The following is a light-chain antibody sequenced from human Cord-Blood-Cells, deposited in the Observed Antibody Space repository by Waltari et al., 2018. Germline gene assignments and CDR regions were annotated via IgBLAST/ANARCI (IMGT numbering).Light chain of an antibody. CDR1: SSDVGGYNY. Sequence: QSALTQPASVSASPGQSITISCPGTSSDVGGYNYVPWYQQHPGKAPKLMIYEVSNRPSGVSNRFSGSKSGNTASLTISGLQAEDEADYYCSSYTSSSTLVFGTGTKVTVL. CDR3: SSYTSSSTLV. J-gene: IGLJ1*01. CDR2: EVS. V-gene: IGLV2-14*01.